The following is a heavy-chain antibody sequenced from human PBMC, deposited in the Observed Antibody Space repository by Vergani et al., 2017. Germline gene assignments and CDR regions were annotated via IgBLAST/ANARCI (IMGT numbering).Heavy chain of an antibody. Sequence: QVQLVESGGGVVQPGRSLRLSCAASGFTFSSYGMHWVRQAPGKGLEWVAVIWYDGSNKYYADSVKGRFTISRDNSKNTLYLQMNSLRAEDTAVYYCAKDQLRYCDWLSNGMDVWGKGTTVTVSS. CDR3: AKDQLRYCDWLSNGMDV. V-gene: IGHV3-33*06. D-gene: IGHD3-9*01. CDR2: IWYDGSNK. CDR1: GFTFSSYG. J-gene: IGHJ6*04.